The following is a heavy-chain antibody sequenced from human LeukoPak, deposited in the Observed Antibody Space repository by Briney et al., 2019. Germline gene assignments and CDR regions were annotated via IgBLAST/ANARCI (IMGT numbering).Heavy chain of an antibody. CDR3: ARVPTEGQQQVLLLTYYFDY. Sequence: GGSLRLSCAGSGFTFSSYWMSWVRQAPGKGLEWVANIKQDGSEKYYVDSVKGRFTISRDNAKNSLYLQMNSLRAEDTAVYYCARVPTEGQQQVLLLTYYFDYWGQGTLVTVSS. D-gene: IGHD6-13*01. CDR1: GFTFSSYW. J-gene: IGHJ4*02. V-gene: IGHV3-7*02. CDR2: IKQDGSEK.